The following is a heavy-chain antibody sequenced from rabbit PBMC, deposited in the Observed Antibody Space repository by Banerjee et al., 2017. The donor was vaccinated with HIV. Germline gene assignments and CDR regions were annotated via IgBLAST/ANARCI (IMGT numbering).Heavy chain of an antibody. CDR3: ARISSSGYYNHFDR. D-gene: IGHD1-1*01. J-gene: IGHJ2*01. CDR1: GFDFSTYY. V-gene: IGHV1S7*01. Sequence: QLKETGGGLVQPGGSLTLSCKASGFDFSTYYMTWVRQAPGKGLEWIGIIYAGKGTTDYASWVNGRFTISSDNAQNTVDLQMNSLTAADTATYFCARISSSGYYNHFDRWGPGTLV. CDR2: IYAGKGTT.